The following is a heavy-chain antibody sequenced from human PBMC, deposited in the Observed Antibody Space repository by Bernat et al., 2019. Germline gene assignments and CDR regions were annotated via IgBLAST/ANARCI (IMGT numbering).Heavy chain of an antibody. Sequence: QVQLVQSGAEVKKPGASVKVSCKASGYTFTSYDINWVRQATGQGLEWMGWMNPNSGNTGYAQKFQGRVTMTRNTPISTAYMELSSLRSEDTAVYFCALFQDFWSGYSYYYMDVWGKGTTVTVSS. CDR1: GYTFTSYD. D-gene: IGHD3-3*01. CDR3: ALFQDFWSGYSYYYMDV. CDR2: MNPNSGNT. J-gene: IGHJ6*03. V-gene: IGHV1-8*01.